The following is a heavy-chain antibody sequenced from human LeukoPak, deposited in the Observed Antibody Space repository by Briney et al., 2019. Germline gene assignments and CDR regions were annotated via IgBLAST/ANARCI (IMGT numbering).Heavy chain of an antibody. J-gene: IGHJ4*02. D-gene: IGHD1-26*01. CDR2: ISGSGGST. CDR1: GFIFSSYA. V-gene: IGHV3-23*01. Sequence: GGSLRLSCAASGFIFSSYAMSWVRQAPGKGLEWVSTISGSGGSTYYADSVKGRFTISRDNSKNTVYLQMNSLRAEDTAVYYCAKDWIVGGSDYWGQGTLVTVSS. CDR3: AKDWIVGGSDY.